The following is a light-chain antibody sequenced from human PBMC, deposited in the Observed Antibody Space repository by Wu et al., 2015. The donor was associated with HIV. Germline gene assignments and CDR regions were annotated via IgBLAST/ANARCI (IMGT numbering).Light chain of an antibody. CDR2: GAS. V-gene: IGKV3-20*01. Sequence: EIVLTQSPGTLSLSPGERATLSCRASQSVSSNYLAWYRQKPGQSPRLLIYGASGRATGIPDRFSGSGSGTDFTLTISRLEPEDFAMYYCQQYGSSPLTFGGGTKVEIK. CDR1: QSVSSNY. J-gene: IGKJ4*01. CDR3: QQYGSSPLT.